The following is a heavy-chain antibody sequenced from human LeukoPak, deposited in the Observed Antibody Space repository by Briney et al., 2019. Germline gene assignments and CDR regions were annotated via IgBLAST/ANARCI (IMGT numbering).Heavy chain of an antibody. V-gene: IGHV1-69*13. CDR1: GGTFSSYA. D-gene: IGHD6-13*01. CDR3: ARRAAAGRCFDY. J-gene: IGHJ4*02. Sequence: SVKVSCKASGGTFSSYAISWVRQAPGQGLEWMGGIIPIFGTANYAQKFQGRVTITADESTSTAYMELSSLRSEDTAVYYCARRAAAGRCFDYWGQGTLVTVSS. CDR2: IIPIFGTA.